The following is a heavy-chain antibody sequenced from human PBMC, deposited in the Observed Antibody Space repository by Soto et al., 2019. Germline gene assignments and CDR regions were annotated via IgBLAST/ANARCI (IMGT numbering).Heavy chain of an antibody. V-gene: IGHV3-66*01. CDR1: GFTVSTDW. CDR3: VRENYYYGMDV. CDR2: IRSGVNT. J-gene: IGHJ6*02. Sequence: TGGSLRLSCAASGFTVSTDWMYWVRQAPGKGLEWVSVIRSGVNTYYADSVEGRFTISRDNSKNMVYLQMNSLRAEDTAVYYCVRENYYYGMDVWGQGTTVTVSS.